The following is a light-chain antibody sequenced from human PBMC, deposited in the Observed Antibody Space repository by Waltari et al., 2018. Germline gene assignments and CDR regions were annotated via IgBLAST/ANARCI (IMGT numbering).Light chain of an antibody. V-gene: IGLV2-14*01. CDR3: SSYTTSTTLL. Sequence: QSALTQPASVSGSPGQSLTIPCTGSSTDVGSYNFFSWYQQHPAKAPKLILYDVGNRPSGISHRFSASKSGNTASLTISGLQEEDEGEYYCSSYTTSTTLLFGTGTRLTVL. CDR2: DVG. J-gene: IGLJ1*01. CDR1: STDVGSYNF.